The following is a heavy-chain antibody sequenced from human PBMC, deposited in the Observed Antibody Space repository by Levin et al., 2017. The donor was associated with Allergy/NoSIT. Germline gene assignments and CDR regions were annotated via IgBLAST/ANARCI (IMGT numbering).Heavy chain of an antibody. CDR2: ISYDGSNK. D-gene: IGHD6-19*01. Sequence: GGSLRLSCAASGFTFSSYGMHWVRQAPGKGLEWVAVISYDGSNKYYADSVKGRFTISRDNSKNTLYLQMNSLRAEDTAVYYCAKPTQQWLVELFEAFDIWGQGTMVTVSS. CDR3: AKPTQQWLVELFEAFDI. CDR1: GFTFSSYG. J-gene: IGHJ3*02. V-gene: IGHV3-30*18.